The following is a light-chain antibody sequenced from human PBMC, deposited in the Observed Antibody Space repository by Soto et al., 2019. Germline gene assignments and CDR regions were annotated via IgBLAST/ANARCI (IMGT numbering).Light chain of an antibody. J-gene: IGKJ4*01. CDR2: ATS. V-gene: IGKV3-15*01. CDR3: QQSGNWPLT. Sequence: EVVMTQSPATLSVSPGERVTLSCRASQSLSSSHLAWYQQKPGQAPRLLIYATSTRATGFPARFSGSGSGTEFTLTISSLQSEDSAVYYCQQSGNWPLTFGGGTKVEIK. CDR1: QSLSSSH.